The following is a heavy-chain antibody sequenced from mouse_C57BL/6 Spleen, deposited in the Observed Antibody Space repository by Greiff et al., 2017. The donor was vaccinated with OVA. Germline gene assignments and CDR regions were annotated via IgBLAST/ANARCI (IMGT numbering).Heavy chain of an antibody. Sequence: EVQLQQSEGGLVQPGSSMKLSCTASGFTFSDYYMAWVRQVPEKGLEWVANINYDGSSAYYLDSLKSRFIISRDNAKNILYLQMSSLKSEDTATYYCARDYYGSYAMDYWGQGTSVTVSS. CDR3: ARDYYGSYAMDY. D-gene: IGHD1-1*01. CDR1: GFTFSDYY. V-gene: IGHV5-16*01. CDR2: INYDGSSA. J-gene: IGHJ4*01.